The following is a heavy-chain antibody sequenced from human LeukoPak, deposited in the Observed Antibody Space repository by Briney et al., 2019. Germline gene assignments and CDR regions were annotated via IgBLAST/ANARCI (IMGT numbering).Heavy chain of an antibody. CDR1: GYTLTELS. D-gene: IGHD5-24*01. CDR3: ARDPANATFIGSYWYFDL. V-gene: IGHV1-24*01. CDR2: FDPEDGET. Sequence: GASVKVSCKVSGYTLTELSMHWVRQAPGKGLEWMGGFDPEDGETIYAQKFQGRVTMTEDTSTDTAYMELSSLRSEDTAVYYCARDPANATFIGSYWYFDLWGRGTLVTVSS. J-gene: IGHJ2*01.